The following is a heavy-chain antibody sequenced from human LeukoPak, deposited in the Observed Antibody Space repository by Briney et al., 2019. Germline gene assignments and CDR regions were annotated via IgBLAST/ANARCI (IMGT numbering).Heavy chain of an antibody. V-gene: IGHV4-39*07. Sequence: PSETLSLTCTVSGGSISSSDYYWGWIRQPPGKGLEWIGEINHSGSTNYNPSLKSRVTISVDTSKNQFSLKLSSVTAADTAVYYCARARANWNYSNWGQGTLVTVSS. CDR3: ARARANWNYSN. CDR2: INHSGST. D-gene: IGHD1-7*01. CDR1: GGSISSSDYY. J-gene: IGHJ4*02.